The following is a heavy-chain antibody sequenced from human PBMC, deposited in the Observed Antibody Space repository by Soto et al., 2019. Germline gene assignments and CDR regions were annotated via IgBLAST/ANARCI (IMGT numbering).Heavy chain of an antibody. CDR2: VSDYGSNA. CDR1: GFSFSTST. J-gene: IGHJ4*02. D-gene: IGHD3-22*01. Sequence: PGGSLRFSCAASGFSFSTSTMHWVRLTAGKGLEWVALVSDYGSNADYADSVQGRFTISRDNSENTLFLQMDSLRPEDTAIYYCAGVRPGDNGYPFFDYWGQGTLVTVSS. V-gene: IGHV3-30-3*01. CDR3: AGVRPGDNGYPFFDY.